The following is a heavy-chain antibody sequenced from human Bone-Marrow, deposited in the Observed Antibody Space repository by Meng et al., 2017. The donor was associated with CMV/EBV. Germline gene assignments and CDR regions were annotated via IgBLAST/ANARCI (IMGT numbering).Heavy chain of an antibody. D-gene: IGHD3-9*01. J-gene: IGHJ3*02. Sequence: GESLKISCAASGFTFSSYAMHWVRQAPGKGLEWVAVISYDGSNKYYADSVKGRFTTSRDNSKNTKYLQMNSLRAEDTAVYYCARAGYYDILTGYYREGAFDIWGQGTMVTVSS. CDR1: GFTFSSYA. V-gene: IGHV3-30-3*01. CDR3: ARAGYYDILTGYYREGAFDI. CDR2: ISYDGSNK.